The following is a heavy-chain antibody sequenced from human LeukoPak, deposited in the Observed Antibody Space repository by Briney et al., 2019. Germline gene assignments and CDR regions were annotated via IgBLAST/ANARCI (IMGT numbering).Heavy chain of an antibody. V-gene: IGHV6-1*01. CDR1: GDSVSSNSAT. D-gene: IGHD6-13*01. Sequence: SRTLSLTCAISGDSVSSNSATWTWIRQSPSRGLEWLGRTYYRSKWYNDYAVSVKSRITINPDSSKNQFSLQLNSVTPEDTAVYYCARGSSSSSWYFDYWGQGTLVTVSS. J-gene: IGHJ4*02. CDR3: ARGSSSSSWYFDY. CDR2: TYYRSKWYN.